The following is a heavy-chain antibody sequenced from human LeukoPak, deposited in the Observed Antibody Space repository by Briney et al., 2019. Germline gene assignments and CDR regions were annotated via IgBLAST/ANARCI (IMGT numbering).Heavy chain of an antibody. D-gene: IGHD5-18*01. CDR2: INHSGST. V-gene: IGHV4-34*01. CDR1: GGSFSGYY. J-gene: IGHJ3*02. CDR3: ARGIQLWFENAFDI. Sequence: SETLSLTCAVYGGSFSGYYWSWIRQPPGKGLEWIGEINHSGSTNYNPSLKSRVTISVDTSKNQLSLKLSSVTAADTAVYYCARGIQLWFENAFDIWGQGTMVTVSS.